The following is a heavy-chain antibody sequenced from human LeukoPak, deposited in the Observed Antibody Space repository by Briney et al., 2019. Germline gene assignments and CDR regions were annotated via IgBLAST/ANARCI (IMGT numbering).Heavy chain of an antibody. V-gene: IGHV3-23*01. CDR1: GFAFSGFA. Sequence: PGGSLRLPCSASGFAFSGFAMGWVRQAPGKGLEWVASISGSGGKTYYADSVEGRFTISRDNSKNTLYLQMNSQRAEDTALYYCARGRGGDYVPSRFDYWGQGTLVTVSS. CDR3: ARGRGGDYVPSRFDY. CDR2: ISGSGGKT. J-gene: IGHJ4*02. D-gene: IGHD4-17*01.